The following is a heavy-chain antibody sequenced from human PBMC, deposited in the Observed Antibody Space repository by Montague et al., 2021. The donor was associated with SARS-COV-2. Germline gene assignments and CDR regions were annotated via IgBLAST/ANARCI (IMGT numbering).Heavy chain of an antibody. V-gene: IGHV4-4*02. CDR3: AREGYGGWTGYYFDY. J-gene: IGHJ4*02. Sequence: SETLSLTRTVSGGSISSSNWWSWVRQPPGKGLEWIGEIHHSGSTNYNPSLKSRVTMSVDRSKNHFSLRLSSVTAADTAMYYCAREGYGGWTGYYFDYWGQGTLVTVSA. CDR1: GGSISSSNW. D-gene: IGHD4/OR15-4a*01. CDR2: IHHSGST.